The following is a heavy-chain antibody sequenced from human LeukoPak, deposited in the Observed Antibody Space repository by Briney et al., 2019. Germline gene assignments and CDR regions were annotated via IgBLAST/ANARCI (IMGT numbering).Heavy chain of an antibody. V-gene: IGHV3-15*01. CDR3: SRVVSGYCSGGRCYYFDS. CDR1: GFTFSNAW. J-gene: IGHJ4*02. D-gene: IGHD2-15*01. Sequence: GGSLRLSCAASGFTFSNAWMTWVRQAPGKGLEWVGLIKTKTDGGTTDYGAPVKGRFTISRDDSKSIAYLQMNSLKTEDTAVYYCSRVVSGYCSGGRCYYFDSWGQGTLVTVSS. CDR2: IKTKTDGGTT.